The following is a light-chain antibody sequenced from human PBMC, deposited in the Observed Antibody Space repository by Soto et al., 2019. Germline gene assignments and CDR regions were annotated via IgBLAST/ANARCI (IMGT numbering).Light chain of an antibody. CDR2: ASS. CDR3: HQTYITPIT. Sequence: DIQMTQSPSSLSASVGDRVTITCRASQTISSYLNWYQPRPGKAPNLLIYASSSLQSGVPPRFSGSGSGTDFTLTISSLQPEDCATDYGHQTYITPITFGKGTRLEIK. V-gene: IGKV1-39*01. J-gene: IGKJ5*01. CDR1: QTISSY.